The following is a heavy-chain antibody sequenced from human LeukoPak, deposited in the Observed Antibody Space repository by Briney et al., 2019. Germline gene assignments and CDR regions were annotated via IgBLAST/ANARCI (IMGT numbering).Heavy chain of an antibody. Sequence: GGSLRLSCTASGFTFSSYSINWVRQAPGKGLEWVSSITSSSTYIDYADSVKGRFTISRDNAKNSLYLQMNSLRAEDTAVYYCGRGHRFCSRGNCNSPVDYWGQGTLVTVSS. CDR2: ITSSSTYI. CDR3: GRGHRFCSRGNCNSPVDY. J-gene: IGHJ4*02. CDR1: GFTFSSYS. D-gene: IGHD2-15*01. V-gene: IGHV3-21*04.